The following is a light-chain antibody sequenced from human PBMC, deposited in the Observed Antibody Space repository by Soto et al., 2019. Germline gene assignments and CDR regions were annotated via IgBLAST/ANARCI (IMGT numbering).Light chain of an antibody. V-gene: IGKV3-20*01. CDR1: QSVSSTY. Sequence: EIVLTQSPGTLSLSPGERATLSGRASQSVSSTYLAWYQQKPGQAPRLLIHGASSRATGIPDRFSGSGSGRDFTLTISGLEPDDFAVYYCQQFGSSPFAFGQGTKLEIK. CDR3: QQFGSSPFA. CDR2: GAS. J-gene: IGKJ2*01.